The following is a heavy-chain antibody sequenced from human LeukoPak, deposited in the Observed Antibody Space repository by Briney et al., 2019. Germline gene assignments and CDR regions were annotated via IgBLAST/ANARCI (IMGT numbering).Heavy chain of an antibody. CDR1: GFTFSSYS. CDR2: TSSSSGYI. V-gene: IGHV3-21*01. Sequence: PGGSLRLSCAASGFTFSSYSMHWVRQAPGKGLEWVSFTSSSSGYIYYADSVKGRFTISRDNAKNSLYLQMNSLRAEDTAVYYCARVPYYDILTGYSDYWGQGTLVTVSS. D-gene: IGHD3-9*01. J-gene: IGHJ4*02. CDR3: ARVPYYDILTGYSDY.